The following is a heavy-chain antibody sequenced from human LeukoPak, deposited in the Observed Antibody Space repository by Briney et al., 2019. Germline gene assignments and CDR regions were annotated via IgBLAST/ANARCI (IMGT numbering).Heavy chain of an antibody. V-gene: IGHV1-69*04. CDR1: GYTFTGHH. Sequence: ASVKVSCKTSGYTFTGHHIHWVRQAPGQGLEWMGRIIPILGIANYAQKFQGRVTITADKSTSTAYMELSSLRSEDTAVYYCARDLQGITIPRIWGQGTLVTVSS. CDR3: ARDLQGITIPRI. J-gene: IGHJ4*02. D-gene: IGHD3-10*01. CDR2: IIPILGIA.